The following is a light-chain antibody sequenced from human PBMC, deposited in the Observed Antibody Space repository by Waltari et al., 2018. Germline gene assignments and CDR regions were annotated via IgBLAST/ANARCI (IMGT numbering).Light chain of an antibody. J-gene: IGKJ1*01. CDR3: QQYNTWPPGT. V-gene: IGKV3-15*01. CDR2: EAS. Sequence: EIVMTQSPDTLSASPGERATLSCRASHGVGGNLAWYQQKPGRAPRLLIYEASFRMTGIPARFSGSGSGAEFTLTISSMQSEDFALYYCQQYNTWPPGTFGQGTKVEIK. CDR1: HGVGGN.